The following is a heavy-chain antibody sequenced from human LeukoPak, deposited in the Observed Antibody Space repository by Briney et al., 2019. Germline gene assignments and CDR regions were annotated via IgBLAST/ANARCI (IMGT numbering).Heavy chain of an antibody. CDR3: ARAIGEIRCFDY. V-gene: IGHV4-59*01. CDR1: GGSISTYY. CDR2: IYHSGST. Sequence: SETLSLTCTVSGGSISTYYWSWIRQPPGTGLEWLGYIYHSGSTKYNPSPKSRVTMSVDTSKNQFSLKLSSVTAADTAVYYCARAIGEIRCFDYWGQGTLVTVSS. J-gene: IGHJ4*02. D-gene: IGHD5-24*01.